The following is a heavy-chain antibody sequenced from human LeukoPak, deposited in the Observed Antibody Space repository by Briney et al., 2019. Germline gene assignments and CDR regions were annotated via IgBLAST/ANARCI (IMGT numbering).Heavy chain of an antibody. V-gene: IGHV3-53*01. CDR2: ICSGGST. Sequence: GSLRLSCAASGFTVSNNYMSWVRQAPGKGLEWVSLICSGGSTYYADSVKGRFTISRDNSKNTLYLQMNSLRAEDTAVYYCASYSSLDYWGQGTLVTVSS. CDR3: ASYSSLDY. CDR1: GFTVSNNY. D-gene: IGHD3-22*01. J-gene: IGHJ4*02.